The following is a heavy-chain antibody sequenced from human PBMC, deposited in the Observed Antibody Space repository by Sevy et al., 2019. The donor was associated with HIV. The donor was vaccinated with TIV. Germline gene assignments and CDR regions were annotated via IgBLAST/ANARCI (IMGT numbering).Heavy chain of an antibody. J-gene: IGHJ4*02. CDR2: FVPEEGEI. Sequence: ASVKVSCKVPRYTLSEVSMHWVRQAPGKGLEWMGGFVPEEGEIVYAQKFQGRVTVAEDTLTDTAYLEVTNLGSEDTATHFRVIGDTPKLTGSGTRLKNQSLNYFEFWGQGTLVTVSS. D-gene: IGHD3-10*01. V-gene: IGHV1-24*01. CDR1: RYTLSEVS. CDR3: VIGDTPKLTGSGTRLKNQSLNYFEF.